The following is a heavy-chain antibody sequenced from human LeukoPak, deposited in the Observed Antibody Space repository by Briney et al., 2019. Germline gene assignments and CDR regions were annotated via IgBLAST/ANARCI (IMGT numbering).Heavy chain of an antibody. D-gene: IGHD6-13*01. CDR2: IIPILGIA. J-gene: IGHJ3*02. Sequence: GASVKVSCKASGGTFSSYTISWVRQAPGQGLEWMGRIIPILGIANYAQKFQGRVTITADKSTSTAYMELGSLRSEDTAVYYCARDGYSSSWYERGDAFDIWGQGTMVTVSS. CDR3: ARDGYSSSWYERGDAFDI. CDR1: GGTFSSYT. V-gene: IGHV1-69*04.